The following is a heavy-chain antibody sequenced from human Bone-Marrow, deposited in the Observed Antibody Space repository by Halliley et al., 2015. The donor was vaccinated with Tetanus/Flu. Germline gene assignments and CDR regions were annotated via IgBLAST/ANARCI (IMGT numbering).Heavy chain of an antibody. D-gene: IGHD6-13*01. Sequence: SLRLSCAASGFTFSINAMNWVRQAPGKGLAWVSLISGSGHTTYYAASVKGRFTISRDNSKNTVHLQRDSLTAADTAMYFCAKDGGPGQQGRRTFDSWGRGTLVTVSS. V-gene: IGHV3-23*01. CDR3: AKDGGPGQQGRRTFDS. CDR2: ISGSGHTT. J-gene: IGHJ4*02. CDR1: GFTFSINA.